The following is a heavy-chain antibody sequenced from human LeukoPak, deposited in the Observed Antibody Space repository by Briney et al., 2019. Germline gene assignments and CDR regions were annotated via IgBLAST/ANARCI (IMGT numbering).Heavy chain of an antibody. Sequence: SETLSLTCTVSGASVSRDYWSWIREPPGKGLEWIGNIFYTGSTSYNPSLKSRVTMSLDTSRNQFSLKLFSVTAADTAIYYCARLVSFYDSSGYYHYWYFDLWGRGTRVPVSS. CDR1: GASVSRDY. D-gene: IGHD3-22*01. V-gene: IGHV4-59*08. J-gene: IGHJ2*01. CDR2: IFYTGST. CDR3: ARLVSFYDSSGYYHYWYFDL.